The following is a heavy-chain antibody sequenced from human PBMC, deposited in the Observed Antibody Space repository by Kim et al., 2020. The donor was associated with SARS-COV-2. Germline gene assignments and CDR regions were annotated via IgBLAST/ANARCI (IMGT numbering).Heavy chain of an antibody. CDR3: AISRPQGRSWVRGAFDI. D-gene: IGHD6-13*01. CDR1: GGSFSGYY. V-gene: IGHV4-34*01. Sequence: SETLSLTCAVYGGSFSGYYWSWIRQPPGKGLEWIGEINHSGSTNYNPSLKSRVTISVDTSKNQFSLKLSSVTAADTAVYYCAISRPQGRSWVRGAFDIWGQGTMVTVSS. J-gene: IGHJ3*02. CDR2: INHSGST.